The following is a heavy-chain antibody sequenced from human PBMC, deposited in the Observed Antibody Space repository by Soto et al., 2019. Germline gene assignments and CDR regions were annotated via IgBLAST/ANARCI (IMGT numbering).Heavy chain of an antibody. CDR3: ARCDGSTSYCFYFDN. Sequence: PGGSLRLSCAASGFTVSSNYMSWVRQAPGKGLEWVSAIYSGGSTYYGDSVKGRFSISRDNSKNTLYLQMNSLRAEDTAVYYCARCDGSTSYCFYFDNRGQGTRVTVAS. CDR1: GFTVSSNY. D-gene: IGHD3-10*01. V-gene: IGHV3-66*01. CDR2: IYSGGST. J-gene: IGHJ4*02.